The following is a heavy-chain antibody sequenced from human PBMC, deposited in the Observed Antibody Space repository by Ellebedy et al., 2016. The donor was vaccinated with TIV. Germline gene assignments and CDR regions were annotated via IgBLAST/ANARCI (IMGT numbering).Heavy chain of an antibody. CDR2: IYPGDSDT. Sequence: GGSLRLSCKGSGYSFSTYWIAWVRQMPGKGLEWMGIIYPGDSDTRYSPSFQGQVTISADKSISTAYLQWSSLKPSDTAVYYCARGHAMDVWGQGTTVTVSS. CDR1: GYSFSTYW. V-gene: IGHV5-51*01. CDR3: ARGHAMDV. J-gene: IGHJ6*02.